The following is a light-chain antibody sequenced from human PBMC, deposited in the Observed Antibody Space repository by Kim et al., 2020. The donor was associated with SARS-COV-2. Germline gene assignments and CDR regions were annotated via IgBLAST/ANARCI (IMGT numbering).Light chain of an antibody. CDR1: RVGKKY. CDR3: QAWDSVD. J-gene: IGLJ2*01. V-gene: IGLV3-1*01. CDR2: QDD. Sequence: SVCPDKTTTTACSGERVGKKYVSWYHQGPGPSPLLVVFQDDQRPSGISERFSGPNSGNTATLTISGTQALDEGEYFCQAWDSVDFGGGTQLTVL.